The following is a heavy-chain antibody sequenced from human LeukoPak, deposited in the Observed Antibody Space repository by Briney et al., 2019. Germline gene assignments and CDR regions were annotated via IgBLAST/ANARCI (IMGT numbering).Heavy chain of an antibody. J-gene: IGHJ4*02. CDR2: INHRGST. CDR1: GGSFSGYY. Sequence: PSETLSLTCAVYGGSFSGYYWSWIRQPPGKGLEWIGEINHRGSTNYNPSLKSRVTISVDTSKNQFSLNLTSLTAADTAVYYCAKGGKGFPLGLRFDSWGQGTLVSVSS. V-gene: IGHV4-34*01. D-gene: IGHD2-21*01. CDR3: AKGGKGFPLGLRFDS.